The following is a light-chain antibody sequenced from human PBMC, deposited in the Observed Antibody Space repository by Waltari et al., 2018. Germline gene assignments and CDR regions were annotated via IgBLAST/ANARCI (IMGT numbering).Light chain of an antibody. V-gene: IGLV3-21*04. J-gene: IGLJ1*01. Sequence: SYVLTQPPSVSVAPGKTARITCGGNNIGSKSVHWYQQKPGQAPVLVIYYDSYRPSGIPERFSGSNSGNTATLTISRVEAGDEADYYCQVWDSSSDHLYVFGTGTKVTVL. CDR2: YDS. CDR3: QVWDSSSDHLYV. CDR1: NIGSKS.